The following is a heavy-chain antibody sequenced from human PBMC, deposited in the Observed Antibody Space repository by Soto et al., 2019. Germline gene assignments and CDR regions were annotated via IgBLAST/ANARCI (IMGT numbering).Heavy chain of an antibody. J-gene: IGHJ6*02. D-gene: IGHD3-16*01. CDR3: ARGLGGRMDA. CDR1: GTIFSSYT. V-gene: IGHV1-69*08. CDR2: IIPILGET. Sequence: QVQLVQSGAEVKKPGSSVRVSCKASGTIFSSYTISWVRQAPGQGLEWMGRIIPILGETNSAQKFQGRVTRTADKATNTAYMDLNSLRLEDTAVYYCARGLGGRMDAWGQGTTVTVSS.